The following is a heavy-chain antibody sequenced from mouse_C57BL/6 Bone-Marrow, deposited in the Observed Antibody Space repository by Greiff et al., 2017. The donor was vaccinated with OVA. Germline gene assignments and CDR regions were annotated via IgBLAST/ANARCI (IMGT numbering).Heavy chain of an antibody. CDR2: IRLKSDNYAT. Sequence: DVQLVESGGGLVQPGGSMKLSCVASGFTFSNYWMNWVRQSPEQWLEWVAQIRLKSDNYATHYAESVKGRFTISRDDSKISVYLQMNNLRAKYTGIYSCTEDGYEGYWGQGTTLTVSS. J-gene: IGHJ2*01. CDR1: GFTFSNYW. D-gene: IGHD2-2*01. V-gene: IGHV6-3*01. CDR3: TEDGYEGY.